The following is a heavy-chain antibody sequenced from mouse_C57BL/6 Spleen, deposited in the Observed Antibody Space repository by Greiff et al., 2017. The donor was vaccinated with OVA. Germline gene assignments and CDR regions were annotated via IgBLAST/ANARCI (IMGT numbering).Heavy chain of an antibody. Sequence: VQLQQPGTELVKPGASVKLSCKASGYTFTSYWMHWVKQRPGQGLEWIGNINPSNGGTNYNEKFKSKATLTVDKSSSTAYMQRSSLTSEDSAVYDSARGIVSHWYFDVWGTGTTVTVSS. D-gene: IGHD2-10*02. V-gene: IGHV1-53*01. CDR1: GYTFTSYW. CDR2: INPSNGGT. J-gene: IGHJ1*03. CDR3: ARGIVSHWYFDV.